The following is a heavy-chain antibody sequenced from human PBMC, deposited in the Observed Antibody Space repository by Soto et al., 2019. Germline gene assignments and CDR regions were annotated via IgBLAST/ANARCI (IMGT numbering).Heavy chain of an antibody. D-gene: IGHD6-19*01. CDR3: AKDTGLVLSFYFDY. Sequence: EVQLVESGGGLVQPGRSLRLSCAASGFTFDDYAMHWVRQAPGKGLEWVSGISWNSGSIGYADSVKGRFTISRDNAKNTLYLQMKSLRAEDTALYYCAKDTGLVLSFYFDYWGQGTLVTVSS. CDR1: GFTFDDYA. V-gene: IGHV3-9*01. CDR2: ISWNSGSI. J-gene: IGHJ4*02.